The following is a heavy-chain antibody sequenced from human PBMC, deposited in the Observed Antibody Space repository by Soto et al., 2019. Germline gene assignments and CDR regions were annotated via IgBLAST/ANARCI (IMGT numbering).Heavy chain of an antibody. CDR2: IDYSGST. CDR3: ARVATTDNWFDP. V-gene: IGHV4-59*01. D-gene: IGHD5-12*01. J-gene: IGHJ5*02. Sequence: QVQLQESGPGLVKPSETLSLTCTVSGGSISSYYWSWIRQPPGKGLEWIGYIDYSGSTNYNPSLKSRVTISVDTSKNQFSLKLSSVTAADTAVYYCARVATTDNWFDPWGQGTLVTVSS. CDR1: GGSISSYY.